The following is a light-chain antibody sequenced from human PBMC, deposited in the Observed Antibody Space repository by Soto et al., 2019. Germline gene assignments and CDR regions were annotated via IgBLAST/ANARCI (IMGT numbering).Light chain of an antibody. J-gene: IGKJ5*01. V-gene: IGKV1-8*01. CDR3: QQYYRYPIT. CDR2: AAS. Sequence: AIRMTQSPSSLSASTGDRVTITCRASQGISSYLDWYQQKPGKAPKLLIYAASTLQSGVPSRFSGSGSGTDFTLTISCLQSEDFATYYCQQYYRYPITFGQGTRLEIK. CDR1: QGISSY.